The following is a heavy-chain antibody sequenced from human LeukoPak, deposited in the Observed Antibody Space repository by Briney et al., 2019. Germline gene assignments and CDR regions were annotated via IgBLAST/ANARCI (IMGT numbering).Heavy chain of an antibody. J-gene: IGHJ4*02. V-gene: IGHV3-7*03. CDR3: AKGAEAAGPYYFDY. CDR2: IKQDGSEK. Sequence: GGSLRLSCAASGFTFSSYWMSWVRQAPGKGLEWVANIKQDGSEKYYVDSVKGRFTISRDNAKNSLYLQMNSLRAEDMALYYCAKGAEAAGPYYFDYWGQGTLVTVSS. D-gene: IGHD6-13*01. CDR1: GFTFSSYW.